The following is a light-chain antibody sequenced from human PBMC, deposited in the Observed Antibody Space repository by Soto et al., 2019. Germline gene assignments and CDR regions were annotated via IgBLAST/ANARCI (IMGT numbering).Light chain of an antibody. J-gene: IGKJ3*01. CDR3: QQRRGFT. V-gene: IGKV3-11*01. Sequence: EIVLTQSPATLSLSPGERATLSCRASQSVSSYLAWYQQKPGQAPRLLIYDASNRATGIPARFSGSGSGTDFTLTIGSLEPEDFAVYYCQQRRGFTCGPGTKVDIK. CDR2: DAS. CDR1: QSVSSY.